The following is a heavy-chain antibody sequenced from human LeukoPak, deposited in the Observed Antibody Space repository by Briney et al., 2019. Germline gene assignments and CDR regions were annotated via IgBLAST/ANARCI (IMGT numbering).Heavy chain of an antibody. CDR1: GGSINSYY. CDR2: IYYSGST. V-gene: IGHV4-39*01. CDR3: ARLYCGGDCYFNPYFDY. Sequence: PSETLSLTCTVSGGSINSYYWSWIRQPPGKGLEWIGSIYYSGSTYYSPSLKSRVTISVDTSKNQFSLKLSSVTAADTAVYYCARLYCGGDCYFNPYFDYWGQGTLVTVSS. D-gene: IGHD2-21*01. J-gene: IGHJ4*02.